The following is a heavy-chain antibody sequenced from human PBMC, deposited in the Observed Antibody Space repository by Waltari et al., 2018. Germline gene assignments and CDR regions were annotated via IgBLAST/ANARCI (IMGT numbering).Heavy chain of an antibody. V-gene: IGHV3-48*03. D-gene: IGHD7-27*01. CDR2: ISSTFEI. CDR1: GVTVTSHH. CDR3: VRDLNWGFDS. Sequence: EVRLVESGGGLLHPGGTLRLSCEASGVTVTSHHLNWIRQAPGKGLEWLSYISSTFEIHYADSVKGRLTVSRDNARNSVFLEMSSLRADDTAVYYCVRDLNWGFDSWGQGTLVTVSS. J-gene: IGHJ4*02.